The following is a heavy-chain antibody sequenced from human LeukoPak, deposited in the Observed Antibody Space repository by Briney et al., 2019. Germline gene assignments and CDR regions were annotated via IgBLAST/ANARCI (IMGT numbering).Heavy chain of an antibody. CDR2: INSDGSST. V-gene: IGHV3-74*01. CDR3: ARAGTLRNDLGY. J-gene: IGHJ4*02. Sequence: GGSLRLSCAASGFTFSSYWMHWVRQAPGKGLVWVSRINSDGSSTSYADSVKGGFTISRDNAKNTLYLQMNSLRAEDTAVYYCARAGTLRNDLGYWGQGTLVTVSS. D-gene: IGHD1-1*01. CDR1: GFTFSSYW.